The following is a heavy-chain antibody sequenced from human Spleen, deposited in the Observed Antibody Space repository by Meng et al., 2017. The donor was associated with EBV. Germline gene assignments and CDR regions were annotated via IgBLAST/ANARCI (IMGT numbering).Heavy chain of an antibody. CDR2: IYHSENV. Sequence: VNIQKQCPALVLPPRTLSLTAAVSADSIRSDSGWTGVRHPPGKGLEWIADIYHSENVRYSPSLKSRVTISLDKSNNHFSLRLTSVTAADTAMYNCARAQVRGVSAFDYWGQGTLVTVSS. D-gene: IGHD3-10*01. CDR1: ADSIRSDSG. J-gene: IGHJ4*02. V-gene: IGHV4-4*03. CDR3: ARAQVRGVSAFDY.